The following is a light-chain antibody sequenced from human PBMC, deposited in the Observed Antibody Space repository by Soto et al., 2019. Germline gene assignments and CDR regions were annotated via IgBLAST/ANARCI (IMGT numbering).Light chain of an antibody. CDR1: QSVSSSY. J-gene: IGKJ1*01. Sequence: EIVLTQSPGTLSLSPGERATLSCRASQSVSSSYLAWYQQKPGQAPRLLIYGASSRATGIPVRFSGSWSGTDVSLTISRLEPEDFAVYYCQQYGSSFGQGTKVEIK. CDR3: QQYGSS. V-gene: IGKV3-20*01. CDR2: GAS.